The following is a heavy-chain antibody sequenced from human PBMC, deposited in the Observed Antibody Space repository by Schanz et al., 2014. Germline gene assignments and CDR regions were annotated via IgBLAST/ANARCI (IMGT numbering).Heavy chain of an antibody. CDR2: IKKDGSEK. J-gene: IGHJ4*02. V-gene: IGHV3-7*01. D-gene: IGHD5-12*01. Sequence: EVQLVESGGGLVQPGGSLRLSCVASGFTFSSYGMHWVRQAPGKGLEWVANIKKDGSEKYYVDSVKGRFTVSRDNSKNTLYLQLNSLRAEDTAVYYCARDFHGYGPHLDYWGQGSLVTVSS. CDR3: ARDFHGYGPHLDY. CDR1: GFTFSSYG.